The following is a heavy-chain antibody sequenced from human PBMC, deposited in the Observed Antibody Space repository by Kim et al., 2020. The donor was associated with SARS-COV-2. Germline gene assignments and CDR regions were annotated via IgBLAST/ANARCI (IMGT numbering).Heavy chain of an antibody. J-gene: IGHJ4*02. D-gene: IGHD6-19*01. V-gene: IGHV3-74*01. CDR2: VNTGGGGT. Sequence: VGSLRLSCEASGFPFSSYWMHWVRQAPGKGLVWVSRVNTGGGGTTYADSVRGRFTISRDNAKNTVYLQMNNLRAEDTAVYYCTRGMGTPVAGTCDFWGQGHLVTVSS. CDR1: GFPFSSYW. CDR3: TRGMGTPVAGTCDF.